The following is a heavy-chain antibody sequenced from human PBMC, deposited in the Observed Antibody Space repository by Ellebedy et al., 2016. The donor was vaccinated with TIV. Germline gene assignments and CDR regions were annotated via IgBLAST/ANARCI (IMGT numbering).Heavy chain of an antibody. V-gene: IGHV1-18*04. J-gene: IGHJ4*02. D-gene: IGHD4-17*01. Sequence: AASVKVSCKASGYTFTNYGISWVRQAHGQGLEWMGWISGYNGNTYSAQKLQGRVTMTTDTSTSTAYMELRSLSSDDTAVYYCARFVDGDYEDYWGQGALVTVSS. CDR2: ISGYNGNT. CDR3: ARFVDGDYEDY. CDR1: GYTFTNYG.